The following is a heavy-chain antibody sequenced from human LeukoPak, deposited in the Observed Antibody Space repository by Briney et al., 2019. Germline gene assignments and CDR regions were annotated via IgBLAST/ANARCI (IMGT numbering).Heavy chain of an antibody. J-gene: IGHJ3*02. CDR1: GFTFSSYE. V-gene: IGHV3-48*03. Sequence: PGGSLRLSCAASGFTFSSYEMNGVRQAPGKGLEWVSYISSSGSTIYYADSVKGGFTISRDNAKNSLYLQMNSLRAEATAVYYCARVRDAFDIWGQGTMVTVSS. CDR2: ISSSGSTI. CDR3: ARVRDAFDI.